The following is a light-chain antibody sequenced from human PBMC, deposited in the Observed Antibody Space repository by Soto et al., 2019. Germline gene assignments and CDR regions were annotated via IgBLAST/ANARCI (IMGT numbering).Light chain of an antibody. Sequence: QSALTQPASVSGSPGQSITISCTGTSSDVGGYNYVSWYQQHPGKAPKLMIYDVSNRPSGVSNRFSGSKSGNTASLTISGLQAEDGADYYSSSYTSSSTLVFGGGTKLPVL. CDR3: SSYTSSSTLV. V-gene: IGLV2-14*01. CDR1: SSDVGGYNY. CDR2: DVS. J-gene: IGLJ2*01.